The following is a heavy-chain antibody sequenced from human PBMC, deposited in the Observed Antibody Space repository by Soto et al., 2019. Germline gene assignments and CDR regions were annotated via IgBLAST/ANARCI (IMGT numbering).Heavy chain of an antibody. V-gene: IGHV4-59*01. D-gene: IGHD2-15*01. J-gene: IGHJ6*03. Sequence: SETLSLTCTVSGGSISSYYWSWIRQPPGKGLEWIGYIYYSGSTNYNPSLKSRVTISVDTSKNQFSLKLSSVTAADTAVYYCARVPRYCSGGSCHPVGYMDVWGKGTTVTVSS. CDR3: ARVPRYCSGGSCHPVGYMDV. CDR1: GGSISSYY. CDR2: IYYSGST.